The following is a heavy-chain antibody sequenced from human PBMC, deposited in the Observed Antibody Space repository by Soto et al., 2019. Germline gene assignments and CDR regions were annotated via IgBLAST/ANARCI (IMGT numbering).Heavy chain of an antibody. J-gene: IGHJ4*02. V-gene: IGHV3-23*01. D-gene: IGHD1-7*01. CDR3: AKDSTPKWNYALGYFDY. CDR1: GFTFSSYA. CDR2: ISGSGGST. Sequence: PGGSLRLSCAASGFTFSSYAMSWVRQAPGKGLEWVSAISGSGGSTYYADSVKGRFTISRDNSKNTLYLQMNSLRAEDTAVYYCAKDSTPKWNYALGYFDYWGQGTLVTVSS.